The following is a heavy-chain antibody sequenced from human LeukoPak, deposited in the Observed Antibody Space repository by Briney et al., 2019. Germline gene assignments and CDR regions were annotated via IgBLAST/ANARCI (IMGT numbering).Heavy chain of an antibody. CDR2: FYSGSTT. Sequence: PGRSLRLSGVASGIAVTSNHMNWFRKAPGKGLVGVSTFYSGSTTHYAASVKGRFTISRDNSENTLYLQMDSLRAEDTAVYYCARDGDSHYYFDYWGQGTLVTVSS. CDR3: ARDGDSHYYFDY. CDR1: GIAVTSNH. D-gene: IGHD2-21*02. V-gene: IGHV3-53*01. J-gene: IGHJ4*02.